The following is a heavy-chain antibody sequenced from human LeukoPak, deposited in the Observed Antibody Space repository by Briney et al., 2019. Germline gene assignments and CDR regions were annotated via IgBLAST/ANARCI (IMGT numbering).Heavy chain of an antibody. CDR1: GXTFSDHY. V-gene: IGHV3-72*01. J-gene: IGHJ4*02. CDR3: ARAFYDSGNHLPDY. Sequence: GGSLRLSCAASGXTFSDHYVDWVRQAPGKGLEWVGRITKKADSYTTVYAASVKGRFTISRDDSKNSLYLQMNSLKTEDTAVYYCARAFYDSGNHLPDYWGQGTLVTVSS. D-gene: IGHD3-10*01. CDR2: ITKKADSYTT.